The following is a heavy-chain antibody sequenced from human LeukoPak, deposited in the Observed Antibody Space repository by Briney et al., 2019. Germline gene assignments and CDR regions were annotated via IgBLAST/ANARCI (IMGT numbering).Heavy chain of an antibody. J-gene: IGHJ4*02. CDR3: ARASCGGDCYFIAVPSALDY. CDR1: GDSVSNNIAT. CDR2: TYYRSKWFN. Sequence: SQTLSLTCAISGDSVSNNIATWNWIRQSPSRGLEWLGRTYYRSKWFNDYAVSVKSRITINPDISKNQFSLQLNSVTPEDTAVYYCARASCGGDCYFIAVPSALDYWGQGTLVAVSS. D-gene: IGHD2-21*01. V-gene: IGHV6-1*01.